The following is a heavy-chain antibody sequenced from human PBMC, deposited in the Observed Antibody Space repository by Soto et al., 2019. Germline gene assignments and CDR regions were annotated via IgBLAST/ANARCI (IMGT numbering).Heavy chain of an antibody. V-gene: IGHV3-74*01. Sequence: EVQLVESGGGLVQPGGSLRLSCAASGFTFSSYWMHWVRQAPGKGLVWVQRINSDGSSTSYADSVKGRFTISRDNAKNTLYLQMNSLRVEDTSVYYCAGSAAANWFDPWGQGTLVTVSS. CDR3: AGSAAANWFDP. CDR2: INSDGSST. CDR1: GFTFSSYW. J-gene: IGHJ5*02. D-gene: IGHD2-2*01.